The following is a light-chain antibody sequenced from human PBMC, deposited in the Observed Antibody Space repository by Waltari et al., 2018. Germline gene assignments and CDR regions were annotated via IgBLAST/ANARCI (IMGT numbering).Light chain of an antibody. Sequence: IVMTQSPLSLPVTPGEPASISCRSSQSLLHSNGYNYSDWYLQKPGQSPQLLIYLGSNRASGVPDRFSGSGSGTDFTLKSSRVEAEDVGVYYCMQALQTPRTFGQGTKLEIK. J-gene: IGKJ2*01. CDR1: QSLLHSNGYNY. CDR3: MQALQTPRT. V-gene: IGKV2-28*01. CDR2: LGS.